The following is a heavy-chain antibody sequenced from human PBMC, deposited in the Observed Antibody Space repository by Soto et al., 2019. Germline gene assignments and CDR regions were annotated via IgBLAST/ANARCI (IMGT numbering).Heavy chain of an antibody. Sequence: PSETLSLTCAVSGGSISSGGYSWSWIRQPPGKGLEWIGYIYHSGSTYYNPSLKSRVTISVDRSKNQFSLKLSSVTAADTAVYYCARDSSGWRFDYWGQGTLVTVSS. CDR2: IYHSGST. CDR1: GGSISSGGYS. V-gene: IGHV4-30-2*01. D-gene: IGHD6-19*01. J-gene: IGHJ4*02. CDR3: ARDSSGWRFDY.